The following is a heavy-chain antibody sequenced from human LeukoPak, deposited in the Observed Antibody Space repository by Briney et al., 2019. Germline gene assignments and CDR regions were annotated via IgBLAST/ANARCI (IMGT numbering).Heavy chain of an antibody. J-gene: IGHJ4*02. D-gene: IGHD1-26*01. CDR2: IDPSDSYT. V-gene: IGHV5-10-1*01. Sequence: GESLRISCKGSGYSFTSYWISWVRQMPGKGLEWMGRIDPSDSYTNYSPSFEGHVTISADRSTNTAYLQWSSLKASDTAMYYCARQGGATPGYWGQGTLVTVSS. CDR3: ARQGGATPGY. CDR1: GYSFTSYW.